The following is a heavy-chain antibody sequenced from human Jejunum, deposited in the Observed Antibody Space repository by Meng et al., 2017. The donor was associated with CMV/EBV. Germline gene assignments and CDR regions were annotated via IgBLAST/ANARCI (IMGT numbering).Heavy chain of an antibody. J-gene: IGHJ4*02. V-gene: IGHV3-30*01. Sequence: TFSIYLLPLLRQAPGKGLEWVAVISYDRSTKHYSDSVNGRFTISIHHSQNPLYLLMNSLRAEDTAVYYCARQHYSGPSGMDNYYFDCWGQGTLVTVSS. CDR3: ARQHYSGPSGMDNYYFDC. CDR1: TFSIYL. CDR2: ISYDRSTK. D-gene: IGHD1-26*01.